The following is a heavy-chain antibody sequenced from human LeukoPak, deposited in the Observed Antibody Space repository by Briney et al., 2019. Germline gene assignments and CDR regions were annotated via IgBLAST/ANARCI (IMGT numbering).Heavy chain of an antibody. CDR1: GFTFSDYY. CDR3: AKDLLSPSSSWLY. V-gene: IGHV3-11*01. D-gene: IGHD6-13*01. J-gene: IGHJ4*02. Sequence: GGSLRLSCAASGFTFSDYYMSWIRQAPGKGLEWVSYISSSSSTIFYADSVKGRFTISRDNAKNSLYLQMNSLRVEDTAVYYCAKDLLSPSSSWLYWGQGTLVTVSS. CDR2: ISSSSSTI.